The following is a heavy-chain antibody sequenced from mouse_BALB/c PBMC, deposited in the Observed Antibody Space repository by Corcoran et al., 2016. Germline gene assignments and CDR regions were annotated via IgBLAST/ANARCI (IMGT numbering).Heavy chain of an antibody. CDR2: INTYTGEP. Sequence: QIQLVQSGPELKKPGETVKISCKASGYTFTNYGMNWVKQAPGKGLKWMGWINTYTGEPTYADDFKGRFAFSLEHSASTAYLQINNLKNEDTATYFCARDPAWFAYWGQGTLVTVSA. CDR1: GYTFTNYG. V-gene: IGHV9-3-1*01. J-gene: IGHJ3*01. CDR3: ARDPAWFAY.